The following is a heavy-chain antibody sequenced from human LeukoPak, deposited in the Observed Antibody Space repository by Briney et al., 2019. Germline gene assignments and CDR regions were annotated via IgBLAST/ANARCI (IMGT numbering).Heavy chain of an antibody. Sequence: SETLSLTCTVSGGSISSSSYYWGWIRQPPGTGLEWIGSIYYSGSTYYNPSLKSRVTISADTSKNQFSLKLSSVTAADTAVYYCARDRGTTVVTGLGYWGQGTLVTVSS. CDR1: GGSISSSSYY. CDR3: ARDRGTTVVTGLGY. D-gene: IGHD4-23*01. J-gene: IGHJ4*02. CDR2: IYYSGST. V-gene: IGHV4-39*07.